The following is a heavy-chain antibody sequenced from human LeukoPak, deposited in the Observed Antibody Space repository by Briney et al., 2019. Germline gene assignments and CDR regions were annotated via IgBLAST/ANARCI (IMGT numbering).Heavy chain of an antibody. D-gene: IGHD3-10*01. V-gene: IGHV4-34*01. CDR2: INHSGST. CDR3: ARGKPARGSGRSSFDY. J-gene: IGHJ4*02. CDR1: GGSFSGYY. Sequence: SETLSLTCAVYGGSFSGYYWSWIRQPPGEGLEWIGEINHSGSTNYNPSLKSRVTISVDTSKNQFSLKLSSVTAADTAVYYCARGKPARGSGRSSFDYWGQGTLVTVSS.